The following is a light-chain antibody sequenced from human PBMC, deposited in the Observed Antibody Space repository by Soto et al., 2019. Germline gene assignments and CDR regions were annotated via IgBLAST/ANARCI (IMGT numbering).Light chain of an antibody. Sequence: EIVWTQSPATLSLSPGERATLSCTASQSVNSYLAWYQPRPGQAPSLLIYGASTRATDVPDRFSGSGSGADFTLTIRRLEPEDFVVYYCQQYGSSGTFGQGTKVDIK. CDR1: QSVNSY. CDR3: QQYGSSGT. J-gene: IGKJ1*01. V-gene: IGKV3-20*01. CDR2: GAS.